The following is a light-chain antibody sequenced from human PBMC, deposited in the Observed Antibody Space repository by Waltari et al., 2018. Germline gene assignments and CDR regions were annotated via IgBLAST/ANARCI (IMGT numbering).Light chain of an antibody. Sequence: EIILTQSPDFQSATPEEKVTITCRARQNIGTRLYWYQQKPRQSPKLLVKHSSQTVSGVPSRFSGSGSGTDFTLTIDGLETGDFATYFCHQSGDLPYTFGQGSKV. CDR1: QNIGTR. V-gene: IGKV6-21*01. CDR2: HSS. CDR3: HQSGDLPYT. J-gene: IGKJ2*01.